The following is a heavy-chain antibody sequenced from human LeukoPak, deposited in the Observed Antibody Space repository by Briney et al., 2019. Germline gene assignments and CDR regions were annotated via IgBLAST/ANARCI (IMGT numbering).Heavy chain of an antibody. V-gene: IGHV4-34*01. CDR1: GGSFSGYY. CDR2: INHSGST. CDR3: ARNIIRYSPPYYYYGMDV. D-gene: IGHD3-9*01. Sequence: PSETLSLTCAVYGGSFSGYYWSWIRQPPGKGLEWIGEINHSGSTNYNPSLKSRVTISVDTSKNQFSLKLSSVTAADTAVSYCARNIIRYSPPYYYYGMDVWGQGTTVTVSS. J-gene: IGHJ6*02.